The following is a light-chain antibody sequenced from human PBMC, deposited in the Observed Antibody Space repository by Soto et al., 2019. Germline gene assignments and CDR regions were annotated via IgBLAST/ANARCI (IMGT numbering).Light chain of an antibody. CDR2: MVS. CDR3: MPAAHGPRT. CDR1: QSLVFSDGNTY. V-gene: IGKV2-30*01. Sequence: DVVMTQSPLSLPVTLGQPASFSCRSSQSLVFSDGNTYLTWFHQRPGQSPRRLLYMVSNRDSGVAGRFSGSGSGRDFTLKIRRVEAEDVGVYYAMPAAHGPRTFGQGTKV. J-gene: IGKJ1*01.